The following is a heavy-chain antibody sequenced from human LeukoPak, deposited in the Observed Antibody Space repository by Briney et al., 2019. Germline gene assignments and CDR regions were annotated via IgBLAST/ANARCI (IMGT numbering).Heavy chain of an antibody. CDR1: GGSISGYY. CDR3: ARRDYERYFDY. J-gene: IGHJ4*02. V-gene: IGHV4-59*08. D-gene: IGHD3-16*01. Sequence: SETLSLTCTVSGGSISGYYWSWIRQPPGKGLEWIGYIYYSGSTNYNPSLKSRVTISVDTSKNQFSLKLSSVTAADTAVYYCARRDYERYFDYWGQGTLVTVSS. CDR2: IYYSGST.